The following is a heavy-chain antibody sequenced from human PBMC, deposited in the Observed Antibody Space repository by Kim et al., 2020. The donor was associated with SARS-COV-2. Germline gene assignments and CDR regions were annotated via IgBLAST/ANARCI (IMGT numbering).Heavy chain of an antibody. J-gene: IGHJ6*02. CDR3: ARDSARDVDTAMVPFKYYYYYGMDV. CDR1: GYTFTSYG. CDR2: ISAYNGNT. D-gene: IGHD5-18*01. Sequence: ASVKVSCKASGYTFTSYGISWVRQAPGQGLEWMGWISAYNGNTNYAQKLQGRVTMTTDTSTSTAYMELRSLRSDDTAVYYCARDSARDVDTAMVPFKYYYYYGMDVWGQGTTVTVSS. V-gene: IGHV1-18*01.